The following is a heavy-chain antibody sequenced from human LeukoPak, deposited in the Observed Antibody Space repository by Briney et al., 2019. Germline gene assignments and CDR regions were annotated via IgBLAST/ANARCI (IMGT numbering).Heavy chain of an antibody. CDR3: ARRHQDGDYAMIDY. CDR2: ISSSSSYI. CDR1: GFTFSSYS. J-gene: IGHJ4*02. Sequence: PGGSLRLSCAASGFTFSSYSMNWVRQAPGKGLEWVSSISSSSSYIYYADSVKGRFTISRDNAKNSLYLQMNSLRAEDTAVYYCARRHQDGDYAMIDYWGQGTLVTVSS. V-gene: IGHV3-21*01. D-gene: IGHD4-17*01.